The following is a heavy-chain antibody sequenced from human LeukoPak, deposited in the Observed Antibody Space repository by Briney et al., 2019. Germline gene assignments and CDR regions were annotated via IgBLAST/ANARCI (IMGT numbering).Heavy chain of an antibody. CDR3: AREEPETYYYGSGSYYY. CDR1: GGSISSYY. V-gene: IGHV4-59*01. J-gene: IGHJ4*02. CDR2: IYYSGST. Sequence: SETLSLTCTVSGGSISSYYWSWIRQPPGKGLEWIGYIYYSGSTNYNPSLKSRVTISVDTSKNQFSLKLSSVTAADTAVYYCAREEPETYYYGSGSYYYWGQGTLVTVSS. D-gene: IGHD3-10*01.